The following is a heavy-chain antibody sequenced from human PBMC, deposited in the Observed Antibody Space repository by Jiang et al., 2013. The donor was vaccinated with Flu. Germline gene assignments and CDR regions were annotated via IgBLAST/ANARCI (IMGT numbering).Heavy chain of an antibody. CDR3: ARAAVREYSYGYGRDFDY. J-gene: IGHJ4*02. V-gene: IGHV1-8*01. CDR2: MNPNSGNA. CDR1: GYTFTSYD. Sequence: SGAEVKKPGASVKVSCKTSGYTFTSYDINWVRQATGQGLEWMGWMNPNSGNAGYSQKFQGRVTMTRNTSISTVYMQLSTLRSEDTAVYYCARAAVREYSYGYGRDFDYWGQGTLVTVSS. D-gene: IGHD5-18*01.